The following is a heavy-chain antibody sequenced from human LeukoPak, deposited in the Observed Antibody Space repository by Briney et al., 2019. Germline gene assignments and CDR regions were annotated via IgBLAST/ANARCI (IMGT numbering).Heavy chain of an antibody. CDR2: ISSSSSYI. CDR1: GFTFSSYS. CDR3: ARYSYGGSALFDY. J-gene: IGHJ4*02. D-gene: IGHD4-23*01. Sequence: GGSLRLSCAASGFTFSSYSMNWVRQAPGKGLERASSISSSSSYIYYADSVKGRFTISRDNAKNSLYLQMNSLGAEDTAVYYCARYSYGGSALFDYWGQGTLVTVSS. V-gene: IGHV3-21*01.